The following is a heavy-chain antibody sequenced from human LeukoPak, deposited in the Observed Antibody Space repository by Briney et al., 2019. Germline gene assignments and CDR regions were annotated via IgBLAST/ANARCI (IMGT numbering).Heavy chain of an antibody. D-gene: IGHD3-9*01. CDR2: ISYDGSNK. J-gene: IGHJ6*03. Sequence: GGSLRLSCAASGFTFSSYGMHWVRQAPGKGLEWVAVISYDGSNKYYADSVKGRFTISRDNSKNTLYLQMNSLRAEDTAVYYCASDTLRYFDWLVIHYYYYYMDVWGKGTTVTVSS. CDR3: ASDTLRYFDWLVIHYYYYYMDV. CDR1: GFTFSSYG. V-gene: IGHV3-30*03.